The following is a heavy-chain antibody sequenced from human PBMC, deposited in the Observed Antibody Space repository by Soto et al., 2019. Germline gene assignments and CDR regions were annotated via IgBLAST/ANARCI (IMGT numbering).Heavy chain of an antibody. J-gene: IGHJ4*02. CDR3: ARDRPEGFDY. V-gene: IGHV1-18*01. Sequence: QVQLLQSGAEVKKPGASVKVSCKASGYTFTSYGITWVRQAPGQGLEWMGWISTYSGNTNCAQNLQDRVTMTTDTSTSTAYMELRSLRSDATAVYYCARDRPEGFDYWGQGTLVTVSS. CDR1: GYTFTSYG. CDR2: ISTYSGNT.